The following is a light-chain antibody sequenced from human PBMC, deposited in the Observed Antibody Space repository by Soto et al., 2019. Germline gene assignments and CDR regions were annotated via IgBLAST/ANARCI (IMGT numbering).Light chain of an antibody. CDR3: QQYGSSPRT. J-gene: IGKJ1*01. CDR1: QNVGSRY. Sequence: EIVLTQSPGTLSLSPGERATLSCRASQNVGSRYLAWYQQKPGQAPRLLIYGTSHRATGIPDRVSGSGSGTDFSRTISSLEPGDLAVYYCQQYGSSPRTFGQGTKVESK. CDR2: GTS. V-gene: IGKV3-20*01.